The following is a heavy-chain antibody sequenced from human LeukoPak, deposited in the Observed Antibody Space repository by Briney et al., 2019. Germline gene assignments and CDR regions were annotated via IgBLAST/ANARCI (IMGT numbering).Heavy chain of an antibody. CDR2: ISAYNGNT. D-gene: IGHD3-22*01. J-gene: IGHJ4*02. CDR3: ARGGDYYDSSGYSDY. Sequence: ASVKVSCKASGYTFTSYGISWVRQAPGQGLEWMGWISAYNGNTNYAQKLQGRVTMTTDTSTSTAYMELRSLGSDDTAVYYCARGGDYYDSSGYSDYWGQGTLVTVSS. CDR1: GYTFTSYG. V-gene: IGHV1-18*01.